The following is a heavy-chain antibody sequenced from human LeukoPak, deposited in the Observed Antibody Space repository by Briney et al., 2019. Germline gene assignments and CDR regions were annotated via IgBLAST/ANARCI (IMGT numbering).Heavy chain of an antibody. CDR2: ISSSGSTI. Sequence: GGSLRLSCAASGFTFISYEMNWVRQAPGKGLEWVSYISSSGSTIYYADSVKGRFTISRDNAKNSLYLQMNSLRAEDTAVYYCARRLGYYDSSGYFDYWGQGTLVTVS. CDR1: GFTFISYE. J-gene: IGHJ4*02. CDR3: ARRLGYYDSSGYFDY. D-gene: IGHD3-22*01. V-gene: IGHV3-48*03.